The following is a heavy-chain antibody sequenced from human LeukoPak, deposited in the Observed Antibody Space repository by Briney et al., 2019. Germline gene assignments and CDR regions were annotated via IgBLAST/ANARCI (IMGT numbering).Heavy chain of an antibody. V-gene: IGHV1-69*13. CDR1: GGTFITYA. CDR3: AAAGTFEYFDY. CDR2: SSPIFGTT. D-gene: IGHD6-13*01. J-gene: IGHJ4*02. Sequence: SVKVSCKASGGTFITYAISWVRQAPGQGLEWMGGSSPIFGTTNFAQKFQGRVTSTADESTRTAYVELSSLRSDDAVVYYCAAAGTFEYFDYWGQGTLVTVSS.